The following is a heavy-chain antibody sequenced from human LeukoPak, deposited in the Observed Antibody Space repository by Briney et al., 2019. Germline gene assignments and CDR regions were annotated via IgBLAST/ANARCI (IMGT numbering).Heavy chain of an antibody. V-gene: IGHV4-34*01. CDR1: GGSFSGYY. Sequence: PSETLSLTCAAYGGSFSGYYWSWIRQPPGKGLEWIGEINHSGSTNYNPSLKSRVTISVDTSKNQFSLKLSSVTAAAKGVYYCARGLLWFEGAGPEMDWYDLWGQGTLVTVSS. J-gene: IGHJ5*02. CDR2: INHSGST. D-gene: IGHD3-10*01. CDR3: ARGLLWFEGAGPEMDWYDL.